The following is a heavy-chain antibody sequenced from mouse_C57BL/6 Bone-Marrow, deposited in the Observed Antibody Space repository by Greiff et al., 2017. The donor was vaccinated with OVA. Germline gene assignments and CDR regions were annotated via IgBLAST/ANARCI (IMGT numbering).Heavy chain of an antibody. CDR2: ISSGGDYI. CDR3: TRYYGSSYIAY. Sequence: EVNVVESGEGLVKPGGSLKLSCAASGFTFSSYAMSWVRQTPEKRLEWVAYISSGGDYIYYADTVKGRFTISRDNARNTLYLQMSSLKSEDTAMYYCTRYYGSSYIAYWGQGTLVTVSA. D-gene: IGHD1-1*01. CDR1: GFTFSSYA. J-gene: IGHJ3*01. V-gene: IGHV5-9-1*02.